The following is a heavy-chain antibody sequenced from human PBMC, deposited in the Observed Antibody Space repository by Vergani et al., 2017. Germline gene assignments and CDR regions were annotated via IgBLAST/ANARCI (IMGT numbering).Heavy chain of an antibody. Sequence: EVQLVQSGAEVKKPGESLKISCKGSGYSFTSYWIGWVRQMPGKGLEWMGIIYPGASDTRYSPSFQGQVTISADKSISTAYLQWSSLKASDTAMYYCAREPLPDSSGYFFDYWGQGTLVTVSS. CDR2: IYPGASDT. CDR3: AREPLPDSSGYFFDY. J-gene: IGHJ4*02. CDR1: GYSFTSYW. D-gene: IGHD3-22*01. V-gene: IGHV5-51*01.